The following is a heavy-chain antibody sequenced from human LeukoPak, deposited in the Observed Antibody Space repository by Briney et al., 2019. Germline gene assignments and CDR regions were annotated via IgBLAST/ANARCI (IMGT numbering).Heavy chain of an antibody. CDR2: IYYSGST. J-gene: IGHJ4*02. D-gene: IGHD3-22*01. CDR1: GGSISSSSYY. V-gene: IGHV4-39*07. Sequence: SETLSLTCTVSGGSISSSSYYWGWIRQPPGKGLEWIGSIYYSGSTYYNPSLKSRVTISVDTSKNQFSLKLSSVTAADTAVYYCARNADYYDSSGYYREPELHFDYWGQGTLVTVSS. CDR3: ARNADYYDSSGYYREPELHFDY.